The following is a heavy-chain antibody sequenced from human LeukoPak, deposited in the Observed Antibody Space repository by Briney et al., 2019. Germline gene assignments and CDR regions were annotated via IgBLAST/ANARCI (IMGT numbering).Heavy chain of an antibody. CDR1: GGSIFSYY. CDR2: IYYSGST. CDR3: ARHLNNCGDDCYIFDY. V-gene: IGHV4-59*08. D-gene: IGHD2-21*01. J-gene: IGHJ4*02. Sequence: SETLSLTCTVSGGSIFSYYWSWIRQPPGKGLEWMGYIYYSGSTNYNPSLKSRVTISVDTSKNQFSLRVSSVTAADTAVYYCARHLNNCGDDCYIFDYWGQGTLVAVSS.